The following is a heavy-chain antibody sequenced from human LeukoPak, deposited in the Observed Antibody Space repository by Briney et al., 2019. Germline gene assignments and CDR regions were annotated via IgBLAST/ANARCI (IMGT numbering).Heavy chain of an antibody. J-gene: IGHJ4*02. D-gene: IGHD5-12*01. Sequence: GGALKIACKASGYSLTTYWIGRVRQAPGEGVEGMGNIYPAYSSTEYSPSFQGQVTISVDKSVNTASLEWSRLKASDTATYYCARHPKSGYTGYESAYWGQGTLVIVSS. CDR3: ARHPKSGYTGYESAY. CDR2: IYPAYSST. CDR1: GYSLTTYW. V-gene: IGHV5-51*01.